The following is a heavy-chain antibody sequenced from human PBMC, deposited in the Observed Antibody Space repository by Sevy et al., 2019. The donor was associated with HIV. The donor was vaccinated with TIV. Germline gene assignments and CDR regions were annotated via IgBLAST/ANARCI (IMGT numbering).Heavy chain of an antibody. V-gene: IGHV3-49*03. Sequence: GGSLRLSCTASGFTFGDYAMSWFRQAPGKGLEWVGFIRSKAYGGTTEYAASVKGRFTISRDDSKSIAYLQMNSLKTEDIAVYYCIRFRELADYYFDYWGQGTLVTVSS. CDR1: GFTFGDYA. J-gene: IGHJ4*02. D-gene: IGHD2-15*01. CDR2: IRSKAYGGTT. CDR3: IRFRELADYYFDY.